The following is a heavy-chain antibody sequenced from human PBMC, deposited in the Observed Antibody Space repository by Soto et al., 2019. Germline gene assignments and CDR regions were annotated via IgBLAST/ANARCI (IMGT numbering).Heavy chain of an antibody. CDR3: ARSSGYYYSDY. D-gene: IGHD3-22*01. CDR1: GGSISSGDYY. CDR2: IYYSGST. Sequence: LSLTCTVSGGSISSGDYYWSWIRQPPGKGLEWIGYIYYSGSTYYNPSLKSRVTISVDTSKNQFSLKLSSVTAADTAVYYCARSSGYYYSDYWGQGTLVTVSS. J-gene: IGHJ4*02. V-gene: IGHV4-30-4*01.